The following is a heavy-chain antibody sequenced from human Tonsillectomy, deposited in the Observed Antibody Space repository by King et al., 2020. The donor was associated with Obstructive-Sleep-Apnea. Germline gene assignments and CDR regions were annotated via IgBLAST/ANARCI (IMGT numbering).Heavy chain of an antibody. CDR1: GYTFTSYY. D-gene: IGHD3-10*01. CDR3: ARDPSSGYYYGSGASNWFDP. CDR2: INPSGGRT. J-gene: IGHJ5*02. V-gene: IGHV1-46*01. Sequence: QLVQSGAEVKKPGASVRVSCKASGYTFTSYYMHWVRQAPGQGPEWMGIINPSGGRTSYAQKFQGRVTMTRDTSTSTVYMELSSLRSEDTAVYYCARDPSSGYYYGSGASNWFDPWGQGTLVTVSS.